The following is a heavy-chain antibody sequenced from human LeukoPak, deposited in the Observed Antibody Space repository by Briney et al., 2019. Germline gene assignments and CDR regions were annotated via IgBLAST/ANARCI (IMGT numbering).Heavy chain of an antibody. CDR2: ISAYNGNT. Sequence: ASVKVSCKASGYTFTGYYMHWVRQAPGQGLEWMGWISAYNGNTNYAQKLQGRVTMTTDTSTSTAYMELRSLRSDDTAVYYCARVNLLTGYLGYFDYWGQGTLVTVSS. CDR1: GYTFTGYY. J-gene: IGHJ4*02. V-gene: IGHV1-18*04. D-gene: IGHD3-9*01. CDR3: ARVNLLTGYLGYFDY.